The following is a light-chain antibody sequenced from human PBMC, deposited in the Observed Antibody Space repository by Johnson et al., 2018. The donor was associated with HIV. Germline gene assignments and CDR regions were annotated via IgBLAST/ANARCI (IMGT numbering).Light chain of an antibody. V-gene: IGLV1-51*01. J-gene: IGLJ1*01. Sequence: HSVLTQPPSVSAAPGQKVTISCSGSSSNIGNNYVSWYQQIPGTAPKLLIYDNNKRPSGIPDRFSGSKSGTSATLGITGLQTGDEAVYYCGTWDSSLSAYVFGTGTKVTVL. CDR3: GTWDSSLSAYV. CDR2: DNN. CDR1: SSNIGNNY.